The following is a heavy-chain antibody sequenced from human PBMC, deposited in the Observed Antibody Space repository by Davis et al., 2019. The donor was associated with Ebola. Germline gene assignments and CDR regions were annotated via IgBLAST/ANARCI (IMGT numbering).Heavy chain of an antibody. Sequence: PGGSLRLSCAASGFAFSRYGMHWARRSPGKGLEWVAFVRYDGRNAYYAASVKGRFTISRDSSKNTVHLHMNSLRPEDTGVYYCAKGSPQLYFGEYIMDVWGKGTTVTVSS. J-gene: IGHJ6*03. CDR1: GFAFSRYG. V-gene: IGHV3-30*02. CDR3: AKGSPQLYFGEYIMDV. CDR2: VRYDGRNA. D-gene: IGHD3-10*01.